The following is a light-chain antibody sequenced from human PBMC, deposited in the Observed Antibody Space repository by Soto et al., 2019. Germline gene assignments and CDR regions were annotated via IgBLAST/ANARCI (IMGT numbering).Light chain of an antibody. CDR2: GAS. V-gene: IGKV1-39*01. CDR3: QQSYSTPLT. CDR1: QTISTY. Sequence: DIQMTQSPSSLSASVGDRVTITCRASQTISTYLNWYQQKLGKAPDLLIYGASSLQSGVPSRFSGSGSGTEFTLTISSLQPEDFATYYCQQSYSTPLTFGGGTKVEIK. J-gene: IGKJ4*01.